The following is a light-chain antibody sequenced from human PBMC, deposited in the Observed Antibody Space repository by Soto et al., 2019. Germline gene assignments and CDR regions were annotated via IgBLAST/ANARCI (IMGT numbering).Light chain of an antibody. J-gene: IGKJ5*01. Sequence: DIKMTQSHSTLSAPVRHRVTITCRASQSISSWLAWYQQKPGKAPKLLIYDVSSLESGVPSRFSGSGSGTEFTLTISSLQPEDIAAYYCQQYDRLPITFGQGTRLEIK. CDR2: DVS. V-gene: IGKV1-5*01. CDR3: QQYDRLPIT. CDR1: QSISSW.